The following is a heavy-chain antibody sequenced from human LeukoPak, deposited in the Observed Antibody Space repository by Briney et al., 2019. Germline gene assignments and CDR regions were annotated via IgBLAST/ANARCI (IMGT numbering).Heavy chain of an antibody. CDR1: GFTVSSSY. CDR2: IYSGGST. V-gene: IGHV3-53*01. Sequence: GGSLRLSCAVSGFTVSSSYMTWVRQAPGKGLDWVSLIYSGGSTYYADSVKGRFIISRDNSKNTLHLQMNSLRADDTAVYYCARYSSSGFDYWGQGTLVTVSS. J-gene: IGHJ4*02. D-gene: IGHD2-2*01. CDR3: ARYSSSGFDY.